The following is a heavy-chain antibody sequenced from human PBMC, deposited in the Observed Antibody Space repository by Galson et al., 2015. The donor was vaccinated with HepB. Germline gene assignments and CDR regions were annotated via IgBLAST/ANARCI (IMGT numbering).Heavy chain of an antibody. CDR2: ISSSSSYI. Sequence: SLRLSCAASGFTFSSYSMNWVRQAPGKGLEWVSSISSSSSYIYYADSVKGRFTISRDNAKNSLYLQMNSLRAEDTAVYYCARDHDEGDAFDIWGQGTMVTVSS. CDR1: GFTFSSYS. J-gene: IGHJ3*02. CDR3: ARDHDEGDAFDI. V-gene: IGHV3-21*01.